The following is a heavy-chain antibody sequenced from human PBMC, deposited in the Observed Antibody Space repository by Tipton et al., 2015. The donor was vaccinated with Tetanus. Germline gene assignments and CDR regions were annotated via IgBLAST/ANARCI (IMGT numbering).Heavy chain of an antibody. CDR3: VKEEGSGWVNWYFDL. V-gene: IGHV3-20*04. CDR2: INWNGGTT. J-gene: IGHJ2*01. D-gene: IGHD6-19*01. Sequence: SLRLSCAASGFTFDDYAMSWVRQAPGKGLEWVSGINWNGGTTGYGDSVKGRFTISRDNAKNSLYLQMDSLRAGDTALYYCVKEEGSGWVNWYFDLWGRGTLVTVSS. CDR1: GFTFDDYA.